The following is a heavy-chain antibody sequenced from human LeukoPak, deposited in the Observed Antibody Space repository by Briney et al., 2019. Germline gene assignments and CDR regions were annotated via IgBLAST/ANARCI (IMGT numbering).Heavy chain of an antibody. Sequence: QPSETLSLTCAVYGGSFSGYYWSWIRQPPGKGLEWIGEINHSGSTNYNPSLKSRVTISVDTSKNQFSLKLSSVTAADTAVYYCARAPAYDTAMGRYYFDYWSQGTLVTVSS. CDR2: INHSGST. D-gene: IGHD5-18*01. CDR3: ARAPAYDTAMGRYYFDY. CDR1: GGSFSGYY. J-gene: IGHJ4*02. V-gene: IGHV4-34*01.